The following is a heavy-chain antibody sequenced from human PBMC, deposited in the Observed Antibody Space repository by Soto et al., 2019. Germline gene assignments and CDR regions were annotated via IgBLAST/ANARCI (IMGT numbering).Heavy chain of an antibody. V-gene: IGHV3-53*02. J-gene: IGHJ6*02. CDR2: FYRGGST. CDR1: GFSVSDSS. D-gene: IGHD1-1*01. Sequence: EVQLVETGGGLIQPGGSLRLSCEVSGFSVSDSSMSWVRQAPGKGLEWVSVFYRGGSTDYADSVKGRGTVSRDTFKNTLFLQMDSLTVEETAVYFWARDLGWNDLLNTYYYGMDVWGQGTTVTVS. CDR3: ARDLGWNDLLNTYYYGMDV.